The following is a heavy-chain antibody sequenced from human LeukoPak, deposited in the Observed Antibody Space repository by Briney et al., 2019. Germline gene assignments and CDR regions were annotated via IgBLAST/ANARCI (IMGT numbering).Heavy chain of an antibody. CDR3: ARGVANGDYYYFDY. CDR2: IYYSGTT. J-gene: IGHJ4*02. Sequence: SETLSLTCTVSGGSISSYYWSWIRQPPGKGLEWLGYIYYSGTTNYNPSLRSRVTISVDTSKNQFSLKLSSVTAADTAVYYCARGVANGDYYYFDYWGQGTLVTVSS. V-gene: IGHV4-59*01. D-gene: IGHD4-17*01. CDR1: GGSISSYY.